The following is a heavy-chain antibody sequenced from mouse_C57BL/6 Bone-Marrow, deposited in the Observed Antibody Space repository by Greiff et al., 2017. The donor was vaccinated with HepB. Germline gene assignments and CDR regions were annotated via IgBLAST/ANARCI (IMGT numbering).Heavy chain of an antibody. CDR2: IYPRSGNT. J-gene: IGHJ3*01. V-gene: IGHV1-81*01. CDR1: GYTFTSYG. CDR3: ARGDYGLFAY. Sequence: VQLQQSGAELARPGASVKLSCKASGYTFTSYGISWVKQRTGQGLEWIGEIYPRSGNTYYNEKFKGKATLTADKSYSTAYMELRSLTSEDSAVYFCARGDYGLFAYWGQGTLVTVSA. D-gene: IGHD1-1*02.